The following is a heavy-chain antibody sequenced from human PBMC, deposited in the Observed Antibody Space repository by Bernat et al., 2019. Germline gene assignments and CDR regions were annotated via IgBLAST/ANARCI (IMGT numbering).Heavy chain of an antibody. CDR1: GFTFSSYE. CDR2: ISSSGSTI. Sequence: EVQLVESGGGLVQPGGSLRLSCAASGFTFSSYEMNWVRQAPGKGLEWVSYISSSGSTIYYADSVKGRFTISRDNAKNSLYLQMSSLRAEDTAVYYCARVSPTGFDYWGQGTLVTVSS. V-gene: IGHV3-48*03. CDR3: ARVSPTGFDY. D-gene: IGHD2/OR15-2a*01. J-gene: IGHJ4*02.